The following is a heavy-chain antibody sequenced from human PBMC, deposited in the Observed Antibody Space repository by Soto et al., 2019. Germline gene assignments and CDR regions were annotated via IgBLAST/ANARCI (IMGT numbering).Heavy chain of an antibody. CDR3: AKVLFWSLGGKCSGGSCYSDAFDI. J-gene: IGHJ3*02. CDR1: GFTFDDYA. CDR2: ISWNSGSI. Sequence: GGSLRLSCAASGFTFDDYAMHWVRQAPGKGLEWVSGISWNSGSIGYADSVKGRFTISRDNAKNSLYLQMNSLRAEDTALYYCAKVLFWSLGGKCSGGSCYSDAFDIWGQGTMVTVSS. V-gene: IGHV3-9*01. D-gene: IGHD2-15*01.